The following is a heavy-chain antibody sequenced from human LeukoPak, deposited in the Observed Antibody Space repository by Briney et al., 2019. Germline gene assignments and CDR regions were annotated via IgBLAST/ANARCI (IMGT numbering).Heavy chain of an antibody. CDR3: ARARGSYSFDY. V-gene: IGHV3-48*04. CDR1: GFTFSSYS. J-gene: IGHJ4*02. CDR2: ISSSSSTI. D-gene: IGHD1-26*01. Sequence: GGSLRLSCAASGFTFSSYSMNWVRQAPGRGLEWVSYISSSSSTIYYADSVKGRFTISRDNAKNSLYLQVNSLRVEDTAVYYCARARGSYSFDYWGQGTLVTVSS.